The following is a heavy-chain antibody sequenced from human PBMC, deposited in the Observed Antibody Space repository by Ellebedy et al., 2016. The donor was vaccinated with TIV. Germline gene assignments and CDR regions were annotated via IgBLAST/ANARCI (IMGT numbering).Heavy chain of an antibody. D-gene: IGHD4-17*01. CDR2: ISGSGGST. Sequence: LSLTXAASGFTFSSYAMSWVRQAPGKGLEWVSAISGSGGSTYYADSVKGRFTISRDNSKNTLYLQMNSLRAEDTAVYYCAKAPGDYVSYYYYGMDVWGQGTTVTVSS. CDR1: GFTFSSYA. J-gene: IGHJ6*02. CDR3: AKAPGDYVSYYYYGMDV. V-gene: IGHV3-23*01.